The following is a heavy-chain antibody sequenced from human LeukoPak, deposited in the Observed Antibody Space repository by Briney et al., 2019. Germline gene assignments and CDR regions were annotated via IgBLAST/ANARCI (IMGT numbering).Heavy chain of an antibody. CDR1: GGSISSGSYY. CDR3: CFKSDYSDAFDI. CDR2: IYTSGST. V-gene: IGHV4-61*02. J-gene: IGHJ3*02. Sequence: PSETLSLTCTVSGGSISSGSYYWSWIRQPAGKGLEWIGRIYTSGSTNYNPSLKSRVTISVDTSKNQFSLKLSSVTAADTAVYYCCFKSDYSDAFDIWGQGTMVTVSS. D-gene: IGHD2-15*01.